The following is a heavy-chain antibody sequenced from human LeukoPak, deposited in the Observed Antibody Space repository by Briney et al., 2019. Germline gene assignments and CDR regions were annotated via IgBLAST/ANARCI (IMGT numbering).Heavy chain of an antibody. CDR2: INHSGNT. CDR3: ARTHYYGSGSAIDF. Sequence: PSETLSLTCAVYGGSFSDYYWSWIRQPPGMGLEWIGEINHSGNTNYNPSLKSRATISVDTSKNQFSLKLTSLTAADTAVYYCARTHYYGSGSAIDFWAQGSLATVSS. D-gene: IGHD3-10*01. CDR1: GGSFSDYY. J-gene: IGHJ4*02. V-gene: IGHV4-34*01.